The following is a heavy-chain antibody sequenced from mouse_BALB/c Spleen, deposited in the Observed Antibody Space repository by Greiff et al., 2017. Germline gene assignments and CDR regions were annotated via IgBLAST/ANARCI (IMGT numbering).Heavy chain of an antibody. Sequence: QVQLKESGPGLVQPSQSLSITCTVSGFSLTSYGVHWVRQSPGKGLEWLGVIWSGGSTDYNAAFISRLSISKDNSKSQVFFKMNSLQANDTAIYYCASEKSQLGGGFAYWGQGTLVTVSA. CDR3: ASEKSQLGGGFAY. CDR2: IWSGGST. J-gene: IGHJ3*01. D-gene: IGHD4-1*02. V-gene: IGHV2-2*02. CDR1: GFSLTSYG.